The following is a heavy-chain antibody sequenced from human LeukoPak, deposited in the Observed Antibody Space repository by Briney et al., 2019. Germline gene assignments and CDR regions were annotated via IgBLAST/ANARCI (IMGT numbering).Heavy chain of an antibody. CDR3: ATGGTRAATGRMGF. CDR1: GFTFSSFG. Sequence: GGSLRLSCAASGFTFSSFGMHWVRQAPGKGLEWVTVTSYDGNEKYYADSVKGRFTVSRDNSKNTVYLQMNSLRAEDTAVYYCATGGTRAATGRMGFWGQGTLVTVSS. V-gene: IGHV3-30*03. CDR2: TSYDGNEK. J-gene: IGHJ4*02. D-gene: IGHD6-25*01.